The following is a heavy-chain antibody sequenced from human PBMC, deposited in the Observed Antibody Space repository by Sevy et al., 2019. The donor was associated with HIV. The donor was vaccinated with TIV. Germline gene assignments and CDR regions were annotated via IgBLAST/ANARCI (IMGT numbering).Heavy chain of an antibody. CDR3: ARAGDIVVVAAHYGMDV. Sequence: VGSLRLSCAASGFTFSDYGMHWVRRAPGKGLGWVAVIWYDGSNENYGDSVKGRFSISRDNSKNRLYLQMNSLRVDDTAVYYCARAGDIVVVAAHYGMDVWGQGTTVTVSS. V-gene: IGHV3-33*01. CDR1: GFTFSDYG. J-gene: IGHJ6*02. D-gene: IGHD2-15*01. CDR2: IWYDGSNE.